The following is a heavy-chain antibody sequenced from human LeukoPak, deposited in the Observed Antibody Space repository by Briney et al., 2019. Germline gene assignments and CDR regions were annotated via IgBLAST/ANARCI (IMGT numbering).Heavy chain of an antibody. J-gene: IGHJ4*02. CDR3: ARAGFPIFGVVMFPYFDY. CDR2: INQSGST. Sequence: SETLSLTCAVYGGSFSGYYWSWIRQPPGKGLERIGEINQSGSTNYNPSLKSRVTISVDRSKNQFSLKLSSVTAADTAVYYCARAGFPIFGVVMFPYFDYWGQGTLVTVSS. V-gene: IGHV4-34*01. CDR1: GGSFSGYY. D-gene: IGHD3-3*01.